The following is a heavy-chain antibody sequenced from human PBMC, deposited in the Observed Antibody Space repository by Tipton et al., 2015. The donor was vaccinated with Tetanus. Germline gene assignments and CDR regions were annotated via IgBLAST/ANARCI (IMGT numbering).Heavy chain of an antibody. J-gene: IGHJ4*02. Sequence: SLRLSCKTSGFSFTSYGFHWVRHAPGKGLEWVSVIHTGGNTYYADSVKGRFTVSRDNSKNTLYLQMNSLRGEDTAVYYCVRDFAEFDYWGQGTLVTVSS. CDR1: GFSFTSYG. V-gene: IGHV3-NL1*01. CDR3: VRDFAEFDY. CDR2: IHTGGNT.